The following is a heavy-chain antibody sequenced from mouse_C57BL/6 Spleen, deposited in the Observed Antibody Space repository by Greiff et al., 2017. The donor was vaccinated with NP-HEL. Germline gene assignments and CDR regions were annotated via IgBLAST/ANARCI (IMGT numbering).Heavy chain of an antibody. CDR2: IWSGGST. CDR1: GFSLTSYG. V-gene: IGHV2-2*01. Sequence: VQRVESGPGLVQPSQSLSITCTVSGFSLTSYGVHWVRQSPGKGLEWLGVIWSGGSTDYNAAFISRLSISKDNSKSQVFFKMNSLQADDTAIYYCARPELGRNYAMDYWGQGTSVTVSS. CDR3: ARPELGRNYAMDY. J-gene: IGHJ4*01. D-gene: IGHD4-1*01.